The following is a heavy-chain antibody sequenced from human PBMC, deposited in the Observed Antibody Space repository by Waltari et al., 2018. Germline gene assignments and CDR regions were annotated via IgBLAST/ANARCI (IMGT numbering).Heavy chain of an antibody. CDR2: IYYSGST. J-gene: IGHJ4*02. V-gene: IGHV4-59*01. D-gene: IGHD6-6*01. CDR3: ARYRYSSSSRAIDY. CDR1: GGSISSYY. Sequence: QVQLQESGPGLVKPSETLSLTCTVSGGSISSYYSSWIRQPPGKGLEWIGYIYYSGSTNYNPALKSRVTISVDTSKNQFALKLSSVTAADTAVYYCARYRYSSSSRAIDYWGQGTLVTVSS.